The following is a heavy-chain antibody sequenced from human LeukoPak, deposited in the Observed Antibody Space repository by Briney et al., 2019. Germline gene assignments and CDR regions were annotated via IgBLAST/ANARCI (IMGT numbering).Heavy chain of an antibody. V-gene: IGHV3-30*02. Sequence: PGGSLRLSCAASGFTFSSYAMHWVCQAPGKGLEWVTFIQYDGSTKYYADSVRGRFTISRDNSKNTLYLQMNSLRAEDTAVYYCAKPAMIRGVIGGNWFDSWGQGTLVTVSS. CDR2: IQYDGSTK. J-gene: IGHJ5*01. D-gene: IGHD3-10*01. CDR1: GFTFSSYA. CDR3: AKPAMIRGVIGGNWFDS.